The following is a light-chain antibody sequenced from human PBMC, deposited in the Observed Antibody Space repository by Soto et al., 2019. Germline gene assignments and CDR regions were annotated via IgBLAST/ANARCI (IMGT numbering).Light chain of an antibody. CDR1: SSDVGGHNY. CDR2: EVS. V-gene: IGLV2-14*01. J-gene: IGLJ1*01. Sequence: QSALTQPASVSGSPGQSITISCTGTSSDVGGHNYVSWYQQHPGKAPKLMIYEVSNRPSGVSNRFSGSKSGNTASLTISGLQPEDEADYYCSSYTSTSTYVCGTGTKATVL. CDR3: SSYTSTSTYV.